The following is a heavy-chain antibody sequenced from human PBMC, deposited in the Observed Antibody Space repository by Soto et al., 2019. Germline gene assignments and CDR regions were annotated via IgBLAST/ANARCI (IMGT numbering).Heavy chain of an antibody. CDR3: VKGMASGDFGMDV. CDR1: GFTFSSYG. J-gene: IGHJ6*02. D-gene: IGHD6-13*01. CDR2: ISYDGSNK. Sequence: GGSLRLSCAASGFTFSSYGMHWVRQAPGKGLEWVAVISYDGSNKYYADSVKGRFTISRDNSKNTLYLQMNSLRAEDTAVYYCVKGMASGDFGMDVWGQGTTVTVSS. V-gene: IGHV3-30*18.